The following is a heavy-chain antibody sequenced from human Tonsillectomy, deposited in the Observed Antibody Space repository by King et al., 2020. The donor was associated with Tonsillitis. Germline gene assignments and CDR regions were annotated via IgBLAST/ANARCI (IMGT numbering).Heavy chain of an antibody. V-gene: IGHV4-34*01. D-gene: IGHD5-18*01. CDR1: GGSFSDYY. CDR2: INHSGST. Sequence: VQLQQWGAXLXXPSETLSLICVVYGGSFSDYYWSWIRQPPGKGLEWIGEINHSGSTNYNPSLKSRVTISVDTSKNQFSLKLSSVTAADTAVYYCARGRGYSYGFGGNWFDPWGQGTLVTVSS. CDR3: ARGRGYSYGFGGNWFDP. J-gene: IGHJ5*02.